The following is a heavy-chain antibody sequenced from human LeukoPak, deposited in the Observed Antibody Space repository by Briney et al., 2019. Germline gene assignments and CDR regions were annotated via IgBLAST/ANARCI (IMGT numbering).Heavy chain of an antibody. D-gene: IGHD3-10*01. CDR2: IKQDGSEK. CDR3: GRRLITLVTNDAFDL. J-gene: IGHJ3*01. Sequence: GGSLRLSCAASGFTFSSYWMSWVRQAPGKGPEWVANIKQDGSEKYYVDSVQGRFTISRDNAKNSLYLQMNSLRADDTAVYYCGRRLITLVTNDAFDLWGQGTMVTVSS. V-gene: IGHV3-7*02. CDR1: GFTFSSYW.